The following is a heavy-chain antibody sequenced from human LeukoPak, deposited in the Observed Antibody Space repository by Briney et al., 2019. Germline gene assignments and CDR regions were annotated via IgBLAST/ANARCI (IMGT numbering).Heavy chain of an antibody. CDR1: GGSISSYY. CDR3: ARSSVVAADYYYYGMDV. CDR2: IYANGDT. D-gene: IGHD2-15*01. V-gene: IGHV4-4*07. Sequence: SETLSLTCTVSGGSISSYYWTWIRQPAGKGLEWIGRIYANGDTNYNPSLKSRVTMSVDTSKNQFSLKLSSVTAADTAVYYCARSSVVAADYYYYGMDVWGQGTTVTVSS. J-gene: IGHJ6*02.